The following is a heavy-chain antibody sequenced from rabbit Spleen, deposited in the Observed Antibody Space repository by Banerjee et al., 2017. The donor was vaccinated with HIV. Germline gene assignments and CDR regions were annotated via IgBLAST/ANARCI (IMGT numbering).Heavy chain of an antibody. J-gene: IGHJ6*01. CDR2: IDTGSSGFT. CDR3: ARDTSSSFSSYGMDL. Sequence: QSLEESGGDLVKPGASLTLTCIASGVSFSGSSYMCWVRQAPGKGLEWIACIDTGSSGFTSFASWAKDRFTIAKTSSTTVTLQMTSLTAADTATYFCARDTSSSFSSYGMDLWGPGTLVTVS. V-gene: IGHV1S40*01. D-gene: IGHD1-1*01. CDR1: GVSFSGSSY.